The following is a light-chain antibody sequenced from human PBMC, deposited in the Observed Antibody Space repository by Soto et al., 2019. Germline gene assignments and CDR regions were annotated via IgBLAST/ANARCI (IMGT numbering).Light chain of an antibody. CDR2: EAS. CDR3: QQQHDYWT. Sequence: DTQLPQSPSTLAASGGDRVTITCRASQGISGWLAWDQQKPGKAPRLLNYEASSLESGVPSRFRGRGSGTEFAIPSSRLHPDQFATYVFQQQHDYWTFGQGTRVEIK. J-gene: IGKJ1*01. CDR1: QGISGW. V-gene: IGKV1-5*01.